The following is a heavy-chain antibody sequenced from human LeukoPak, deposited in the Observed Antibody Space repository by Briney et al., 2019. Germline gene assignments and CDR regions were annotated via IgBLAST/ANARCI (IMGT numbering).Heavy chain of an antibody. CDR1: AFTFTDYS. CDR2: IIQDGSEE. D-gene: IGHD3-3*01. V-gene: IGHV3-7*01. Sequence: PGRSLRLSCAASAFTFTDYSRSWVRQAPGKGLEGVGNIIQDGSEEYYHASVKGRFIISRDNAKNSLYLQVNSLRAEDTAVYYCARDRPTMIGVLTLYYYYHMDVWGKGTTVTVSS. CDR3: ARDRPTMIGVLTLYYYYHMDV. J-gene: IGHJ6*03.